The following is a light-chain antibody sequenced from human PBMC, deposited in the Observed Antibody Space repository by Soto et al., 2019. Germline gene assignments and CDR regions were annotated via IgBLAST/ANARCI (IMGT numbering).Light chain of an antibody. CDR1: RSVSSY. CDR3: KQRSNWPIT. J-gene: IGKJ5*01. Sequence: EIVLTQSPATLSLSPGESATLSCRATRSVSSYLAWYQQKPGQAPRLLIYDASSRPTDIPARFSGSGSGTDFTLTISSLEPEEFALYYCKQRSNWPITVGQGTRLEIK. CDR2: DAS. V-gene: IGKV3-11*01.